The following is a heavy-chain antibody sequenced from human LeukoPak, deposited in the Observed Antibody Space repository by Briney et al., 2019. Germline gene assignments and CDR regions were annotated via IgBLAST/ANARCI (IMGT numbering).Heavy chain of an antibody. Sequence: SETLSLTCGVSGGSFSSTNWWTWIRQPPGKGLEWIGELHLDGRANFNPSLKSRLTMSVDLSENHVSRKLTSVTAADTAVYYCAREGGFYRPLDYSGQGTLVTVSS. V-gene: IGHV4-4*02. J-gene: IGHJ4*02. D-gene: IGHD6-25*01. CDR1: GGSFSSTNW. CDR2: LHLDGRA. CDR3: AREGGFYRPLDY.